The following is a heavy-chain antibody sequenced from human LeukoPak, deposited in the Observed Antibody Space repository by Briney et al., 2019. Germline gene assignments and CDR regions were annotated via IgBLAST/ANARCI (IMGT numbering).Heavy chain of an antibody. CDR3: ARDGGSGTYYFDC. Sequence: SQTLSLTCAISGDSVSSNSAAWNWIRQSPSRGLEWLGRTYYRSKWYKEYAVSVKSRITINADTSKNQFSLQLNSVTPEDTAVYYCARDGGSGTYYFDCWGQGTLVTVSS. D-gene: IGHD3-10*01. CDR1: GDSVSSNSAA. J-gene: IGHJ4*02. V-gene: IGHV6-1*01. CDR2: TYYRSKWYK.